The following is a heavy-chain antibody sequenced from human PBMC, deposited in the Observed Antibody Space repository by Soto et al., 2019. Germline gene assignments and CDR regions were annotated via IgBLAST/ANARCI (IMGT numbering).Heavy chain of an antibody. V-gene: IGHV3-23*01. J-gene: IGHJ6*02. Sequence: EVQLLESGGDLVQPGGSLRLVCAASGFTFSNSGMRWVRLAPGQGLEWVSSIGPSGNTYYSDAVKGRFTISRDISKNTLFLQMDSLRAEDTATYYCAKLLHNSYYNVMDDWGQGTTVTVSS. D-gene: IGHD4-4*01. CDR2: SIGPSGNT. CDR1: GFTFSNSG. CDR3: AKLLHNSYYNVMDD.